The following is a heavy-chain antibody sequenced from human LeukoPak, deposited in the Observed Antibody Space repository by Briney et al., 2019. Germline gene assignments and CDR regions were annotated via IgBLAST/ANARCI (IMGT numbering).Heavy chain of an antibody. CDR2: IIPNFGTA. CDR3: ARGGLVTYYDYVWGSYRYPNYYYYGMDV. Sequence: SVKVSCKASGGTFSSYAISWVRQAPGQGLEWMGGIIPNFGTANYAQKFQGRVTITADESTSTAYMELSSLRSEDTAVYYCARGGLVTYYDYVWGSYRYPNYYYYGMDVWGQGTTVTVSS. J-gene: IGHJ6*02. D-gene: IGHD3-16*02. V-gene: IGHV1-69*13. CDR1: GGTFSSYA.